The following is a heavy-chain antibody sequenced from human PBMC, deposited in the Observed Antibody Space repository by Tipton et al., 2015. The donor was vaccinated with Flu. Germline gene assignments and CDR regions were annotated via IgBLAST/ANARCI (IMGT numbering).Heavy chain of an antibody. Sequence: SLRLSCAASGFTFSNAWMSWVRQAPGKGLEWVGRIKSKTDGGTTDYAAPVKGRFTISRDDSKNTLYLQMNSLKTEDTAVYYCTTLSWDFWSGYYTVGDYYYYMDVWGKGTTVTVSS. J-gene: IGHJ6*03. CDR1: GFTFSNAW. CDR2: IKSKTDGGTT. D-gene: IGHD3-3*01. CDR3: TTLSWDFWSGYYTVGDYYYYMDV. V-gene: IGHV3-15*01.